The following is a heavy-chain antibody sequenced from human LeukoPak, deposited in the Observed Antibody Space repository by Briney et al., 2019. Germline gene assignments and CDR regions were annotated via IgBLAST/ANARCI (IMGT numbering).Heavy chain of an antibody. V-gene: IGHV3-30*03. D-gene: IGHD6-13*01. Sequence: PGRSLRLSCAASGFTFSSYGMHWVRQAPGKGLEWVAVISYDGSNKYYADSVKGRFTISRDNSKNTLYLQMNSLRAEDTAVYYCAREGGGAAAGDYWGQGTLVTVSS. CDR2: ISYDGSNK. CDR1: GFTFSSYG. J-gene: IGHJ4*02. CDR3: AREGGGAAAGDY.